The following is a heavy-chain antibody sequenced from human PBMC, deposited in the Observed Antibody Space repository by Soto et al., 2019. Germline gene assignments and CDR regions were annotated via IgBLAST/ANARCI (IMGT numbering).Heavy chain of an antibody. V-gene: IGHV4-34*01. CDR2: INHSGST. J-gene: IGHJ6*02. CDR3: ARTGGMDV. CDR1: GGSFSGYY. Sequence: QVQLQQWGAGLLKPSETLSLTCAVYGGSFSGYYWSWRRQPPGKGPEWIGEINHSGSTKYNPSLESRVTIAVDTAKYQSSLKLNSVSAADTAVYYCARTGGMDVWSQGATVTVSS.